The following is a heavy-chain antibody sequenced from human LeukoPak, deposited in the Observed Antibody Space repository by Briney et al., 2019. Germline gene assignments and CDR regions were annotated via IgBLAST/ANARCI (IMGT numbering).Heavy chain of an antibody. CDR2: ISSSSSYI. D-gene: IGHD2-2*01. V-gene: IGHV3-21*01. CDR1: GFTFSSYS. CDR3: ATDFPCSSTSCYWGY. Sequence: RPGGSLRLSCAASGFTFSSYSMNWVRQAPGKGLEWVSSISSSSSYIYYADSVKGRFTISRDNAKNSLYLQMNSLRAEDTAVYYCATDFPCSSTSCYWGYWGQGTLVTVSS. J-gene: IGHJ4*02.